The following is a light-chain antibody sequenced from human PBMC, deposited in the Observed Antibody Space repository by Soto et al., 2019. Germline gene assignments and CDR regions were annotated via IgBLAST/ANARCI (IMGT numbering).Light chain of an antibody. CDR1: SSDVGGYNY. CDR2: DVS. CDR3: SSYTSSSTLV. V-gene: IGLV2-14*01. J-gene: IGLJ2*01. Sequence: QSASVSGSPGQSITISCTGTSSDVGGYNYVSWYQQHPGKAPKLMIYDVSYRPSGVSNRFSGSKSGNTASLTISGLQAEDEADYYCSSYTSSSTLVFGGGTKLTVL.